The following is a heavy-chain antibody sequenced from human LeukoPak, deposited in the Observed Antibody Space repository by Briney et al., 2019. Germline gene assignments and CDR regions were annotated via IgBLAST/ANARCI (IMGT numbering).Heavy chain of an antibody. V-gene: IGHV3-30*03. J-gene: IGHJ4*02. CDR2: ISYDGSKI. Sequence: GGSLRLSCAASGFTFRTYWMSWVRQAPGQGLNWVALISYDGSKIYYADSVKGRFTISRDNSKNTLSLQMDSLTGDDTAVYYCARGVGSPSYYLDYWGQGTLVTVSS. CDR1: GFTFRTYW. CDR3: ARGVGSPSYYLDY. D-gene: IGHD3-10*01.